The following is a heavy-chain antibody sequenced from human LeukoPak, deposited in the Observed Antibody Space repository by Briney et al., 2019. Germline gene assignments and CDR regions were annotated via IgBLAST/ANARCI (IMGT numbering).Heavy chain of an antibody. V-gene: IGHV4-30-2*01. Sequence: PSETLSLTCAVSGGSISSGGYSWSWIRQPPGKGLEWIGYIYHSGSTYYNPSLKSRVTISVDRSKNQFSLKLSSVTAADTAVYYCARYITMVRGVIFRVNWFDPWGQGTLVTVSS. CDR2: IYHSGST. CDR1: GGSISSGGYS. CDR3: ARYITMVRGVIFRVNWFDP. D-gene: IGHD3-10*01. J-gene: IGHJ5*02.